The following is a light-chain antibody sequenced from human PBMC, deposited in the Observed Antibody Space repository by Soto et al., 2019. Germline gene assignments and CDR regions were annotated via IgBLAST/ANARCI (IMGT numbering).Light chain of an antibody. Sequence: DIRLTQSPSSLSASVGDRVTISCRASQSISTYLMWYHQKPGKAPNLLIYGASGLQNGVPSRFAGIASGNEFTLTITGLQPEYFGTYYCQQSSITPRSCGQGTKVEI. V-gene: IGKV1-39*01. CDR2: GAS. CDR3: QQSSITPRS. CDR1: QSISTY. J-gene: IGKJ1*01.